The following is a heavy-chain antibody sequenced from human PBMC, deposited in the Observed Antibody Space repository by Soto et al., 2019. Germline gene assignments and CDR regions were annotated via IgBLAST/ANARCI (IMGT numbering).Heavy chain of an antibody. D-gene: IGHD3-3*01. J-gene: IGHJ4*02. CDR1: GITFSTYR. V-gene: IGHV3-74*01. Sequence: EVQLGESGGGLVQPGGSLRLSCVVSGITFSTYRMHWVRQAPGKGLVWVSHIQSDGTVTHYTDSVRGRFIISRDNAKNSLSLQMNSLRAEDTAVYYCARENYEFWSGYSLDYWGQGTLVTVSS. CDR3: ARENYEFWSGYSLDY. CDR2: IQSDGTVT.